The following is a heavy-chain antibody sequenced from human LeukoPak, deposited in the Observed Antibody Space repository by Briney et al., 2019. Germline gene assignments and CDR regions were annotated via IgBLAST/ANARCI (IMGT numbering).Heavy chain of an antibody. J-gene: IGHJ4*02. CDR3: AKDFWSGYYPKY. CDR2: SGSGGST. D-gene: IGHD3-3*01. Sequence: QPGGSLRLSCAASGFTFSSYAMSWVRQAPGKGLEWVSGSGSGGSTHYADSVKGRFTISRDNSKNTLYLQMSSLRAEDTAVYYCAKDFWSGYYPKYWGQGTLVTVSS. V-gene: IGHV3-23*01. CDR1: GFTFSSYA.